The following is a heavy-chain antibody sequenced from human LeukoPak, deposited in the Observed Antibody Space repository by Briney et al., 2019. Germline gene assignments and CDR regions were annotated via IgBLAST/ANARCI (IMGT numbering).Heavy chain of an antibody. Sequence: GGSLRLSCAASGFTVSSNYMSWVRQAPGKGLEWVSVIYSGGNTYYADSVKGRFTISRHNSKNTVYLHTKSLRPEDTAVYYCARRWDFDYWGQGTPVTVSS. CDR2: IYSGGNT. CDR3: ARRWDFDY. CDR1: GFTVSSNY. J-gene: IGHJ4*02. V-gene: IGHV3-53*04.